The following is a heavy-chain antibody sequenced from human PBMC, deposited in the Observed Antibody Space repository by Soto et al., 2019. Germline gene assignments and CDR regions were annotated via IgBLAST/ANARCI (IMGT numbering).Heavy chain of an antibody. CDR1: GFTISNNY. V-gene: IGHV3-53*01. CDR3: ARGGSLYYYYGIDV. CDR2: IDSGGDT. J-gene: IGHJ6*02. D-gene: IGHD3-16*01. Sequence: EVQLVESGGGLIQPGGSLRLSCAASGFTISNNYMTWIRQAPGKGLEWVSLIDSGGDTYYADSVKGRFTLSRDSSKNTLYLQMNRLRAEDTAVYSCARGGSLYYYYGIDVWGQGTTVTVSS.